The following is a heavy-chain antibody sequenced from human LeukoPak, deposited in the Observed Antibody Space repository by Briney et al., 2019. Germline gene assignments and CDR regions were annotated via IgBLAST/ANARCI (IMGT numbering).Heavy chain of an antibody. V-gene: IGHV3-33*06. J-gene: IGHJ4*02. Sequence: PGGSLRLSCAASGFTFSSYGMHWVRQAPGKGLEWVAVIWYDGSNKYYAGSVKGRFTISRDNSKNTLYLQMNSLRAEDTAVYYCAKNGPPYDSSGYWGGDFDYWGQGTLVTVSS. D-gene: IGHD3-22*01. CDR3: AKNGPPYDSSGYWGGDFDY. CDR1: GFTFSSYG. CDR2: IWYDGSNK.